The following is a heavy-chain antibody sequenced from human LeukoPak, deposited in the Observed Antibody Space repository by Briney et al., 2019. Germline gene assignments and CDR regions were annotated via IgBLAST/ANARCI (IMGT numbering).Heavy chain of an antibody. Sequence: SEPLSLTCSVSGGSISSYYWNWIRQPPGKGLEWIGYIYYSGRTNYSPSLKSRVTISVDTSKNQFSLKLSSVTAADTAVYYCARGWKYRNGYTVTELGSGYFDYWGQGTLVTVSS. V-gene: IGHV4-59*01. CDR3: ARGWKYRNGYTVTELGSGYFDY. CDR1: GGSISSYY. J-gene: IGHJ4*02. D-gene: IGHD5-18*01. CDR2: IYYSGRT.